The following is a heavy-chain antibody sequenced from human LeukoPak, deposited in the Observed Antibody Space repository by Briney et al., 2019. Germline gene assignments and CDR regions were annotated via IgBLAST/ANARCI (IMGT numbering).Heavy chain of an antibody. CDR3: AGGQGPARGVLRYFDWFPGAFDI. Sequence: GGSLRLSCAASGFTFSDYYMSWIRQAPGKGLEWVSYISSSSSYTNYADSVKGRFTISRDNAKNSLYLQMNSLRAEDTAVYYCAGGQGPARGVLRYFDWFPGAFDIWGQGTMVTVSS. CDR1: GFTFSDYY. J-gene: IGHJ3*02. CDR2: ISSSSSYT. V-gene: IGHV3-11*06. D-gene: IGHD3-9*01.